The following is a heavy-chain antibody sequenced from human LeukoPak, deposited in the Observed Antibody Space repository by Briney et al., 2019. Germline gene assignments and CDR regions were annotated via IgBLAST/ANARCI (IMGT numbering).Heavy chain of an antibody. D-gene: IGHD1-1*01. V-gene: IGHV3-7*04. J-gene: IGHJ4*02. CDR1: GFTFSNFW. CDR2: IHPEGNEK. CDR3: ARGDDFSGDY. Sequence: GGSLRLSCAASGFTFSNFWMSWVRQAPGRGLEWVANIHPEGNEKYHVESVEGRFTISRGNIKNSLFLQMHGLRVEDTAVYYCARGDDFSGDYWGQGTLVTVSS.